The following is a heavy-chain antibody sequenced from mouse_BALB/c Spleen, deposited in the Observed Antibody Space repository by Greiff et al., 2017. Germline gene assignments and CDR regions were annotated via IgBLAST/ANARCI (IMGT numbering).Heavy chain of an antibody. CDR2: ISSGSSTI. CDR3: ASRLLQAMDY. D-gene: IGHD2-10*01. Sequence: EVQVVESGGGLVQPGGSRKLSCAASGFTFSSFGMHWVRQAPEKGLEWVAYISSGSSTIYYADTVKGRFTISRDNPKNTLFLQMTSLRSEDTAMYYCASRLLQAMDYWGQGTSVTVSS. CDR1: GFTFSSFG. V-gene: IGHV5-17*02. J-gene: IGHJ4*01.